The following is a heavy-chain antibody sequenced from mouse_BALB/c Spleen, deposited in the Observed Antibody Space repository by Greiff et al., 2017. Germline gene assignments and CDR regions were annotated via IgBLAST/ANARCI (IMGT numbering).Heavy chain of an antibody. V-gene: IGHV1-87*01. Sequence: QVQLKQSGAELARPGASVKLSCKASGYTFTSYWMQWVKQRPGQGLEWIGAIYPGDGDTRYTQKFKGKATLTADKSSSTAYMQLSSLASEDSAVYYCARKGYGRWGQGTLVTVSA. CDR1: GYTFTSYW. J-gene: IGHJ3*02. CDR3: ARKGYGR. CDR2: IYPGDGDT.